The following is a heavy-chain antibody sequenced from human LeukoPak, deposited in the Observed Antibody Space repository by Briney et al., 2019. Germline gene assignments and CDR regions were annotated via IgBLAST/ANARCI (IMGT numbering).Heavy chain of an antibody. J-gene: IGHJ4*02. CDR3: ARLPVD. D-gene: IGHD2-2*01. V-gene: IGHV3-66*01. CDR1: GFTVSSDY. CDR2: IYSGGDT. Sequence: GGSLRLSCAASGFTVSSDYMSWFRQAPGKGLEWVSVIYSGGDTFYADSVKGRFTISRDTSKNTLSLQMNSLRAEDTAVYYCARLPVDWGQGTLVTVSS.